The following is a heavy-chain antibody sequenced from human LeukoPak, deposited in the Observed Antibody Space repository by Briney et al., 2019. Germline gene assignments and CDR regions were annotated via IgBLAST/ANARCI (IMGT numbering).Heavy chain of an antibody. CDR2: IYYSGST. J-gene: IGHJ4*02. CDR3: ARASITMVRGVITRVFDY. D-gene: IGHD3-10*01. V-gene: IGHV4-59*01. CDR1: GGSISSYY. Sequence: SETLSLTYTVSGGSISSYYWSWIRQPPGKGLEWIGYIYYSGSTNYNPSLKSRVTISVDTSKNQFSLKLSSVTAADTAVYYCARASITMVRGVITRVFDYWGQGTLVTVSS.